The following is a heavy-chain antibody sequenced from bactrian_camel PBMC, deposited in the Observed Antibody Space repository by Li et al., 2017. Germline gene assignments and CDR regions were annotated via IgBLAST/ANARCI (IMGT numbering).Heavy chain of an antibody. CDR1: GFTHSVCT. CDR2: ISSVGTT. Sequence: HVQLVESGGGSAQAGGSLSLSCSGSGFTHSVCTMGWYRQGSGKERETVVRISSVGTTHYADSVKGRFTISQDSQDDAKTTLYLQMNNLKTEDTDVYYCAADCVVVTTELTHKIYWGKGTRSPSP. J-gene: IGHJ7*01. D-gene: IGHD2*01. V-gene: IGHV3S53*01.